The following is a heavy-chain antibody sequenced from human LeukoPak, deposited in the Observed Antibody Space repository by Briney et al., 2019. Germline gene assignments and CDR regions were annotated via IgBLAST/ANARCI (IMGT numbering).Heavy chain of an antibody. V-gene: IGHV3-53*01. Sequence: GGSLRLSCAVSGFTVSSNYMSWVRQAPGKGLEWVSVIYSGGSTYYADSVKGRFTISRDNSKNTLYLQMNSLRAEDTAVYYCARLYGGYDAFDIWGQGTMVTVSS. CDR2: IYSGGST. CDR3: ARLYGGYDAFDI. J-gene: IGHJ3*02. D-gene: IGHD2-15*01. CDR1: GFTVSSNY.